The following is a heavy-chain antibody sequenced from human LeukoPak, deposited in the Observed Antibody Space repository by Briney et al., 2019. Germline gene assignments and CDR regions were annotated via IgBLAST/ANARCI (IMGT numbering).Heavy chain of an antibody. CDR1: GYTFTGYY. Sequence: ASVKVSCKASGYTFTGYYMHWVRQAPGQGLEWMGWINPNSGGTNYAQKFQGRVTMTRDTSISTAYMELSRLRSDDTAVYYCARGGRHIVVVPAATHYWDQGTLVTVSS. V-gene: IGHV1-2*02. J-gene: IGHJ4*02. D-gene: IGHD2-2*01. CDR3: ARGGRHIVVVPAATHY. CDR2: INPNSGGT.